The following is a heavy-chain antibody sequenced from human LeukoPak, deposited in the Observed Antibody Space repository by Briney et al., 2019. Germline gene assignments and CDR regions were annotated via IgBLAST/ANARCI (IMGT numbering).Heavy chain of an antibody. V-gene: IGHV3-23*01. J-gene: IGHJ3*02. Sequence: PGGSLRLSCAASGFTFSSYAMSWVRQAPGKGLEWVSAISGSGGSTYYADSVKGRFTISRDNSKNTLYLQMNSLRGDDTAVYYCAKGGIFPHDASDMWGQGTMVTVSS. D-gene: IGHD1-1*01. CDR3: AKGGIFPHDASDM. CDR2: ISGSGGST. CDR1: GFTFSSYA.